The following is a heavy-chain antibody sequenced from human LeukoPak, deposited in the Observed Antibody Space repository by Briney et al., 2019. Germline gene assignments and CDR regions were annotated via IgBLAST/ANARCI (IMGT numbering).Heavy chain of an antibody. Sequence: SCKASGYTFTSYGISWVRQAPGKGLEWVGRIKSKTDGGTTDYAAPVKGRFTISRDDSKNTLYLQMNSLKTEDTAVYYCTTYSSWTVFDYWGQGTLVTVSS. V-gene: IGHV3-15*01. D-gene: IGHD6-13*01. CDR3: TTYSSWTVFDY. J-gene: IGHJ4*02. CDR2: IKSKTDGGTT. CDR1: GYTFTSYG.